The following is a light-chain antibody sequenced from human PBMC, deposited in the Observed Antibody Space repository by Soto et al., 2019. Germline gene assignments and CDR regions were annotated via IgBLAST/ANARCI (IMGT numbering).Light chain of an antibody. CDR2: AAS. CDR1: QTISSH. V-gene: IGKV1-39*01. J-gene: IGKJ1*01. CDR3: QETYTLTWT. Sequence: DIQMTQSPSSLSASVGERVTITCRASQTISSHLNWYQHKAGTASKLLIYAASGLQSTVPSRFSGSGSGTDFTLTIISLQPEDFATDYCQETYTLTWTFGPGTKVEIK.